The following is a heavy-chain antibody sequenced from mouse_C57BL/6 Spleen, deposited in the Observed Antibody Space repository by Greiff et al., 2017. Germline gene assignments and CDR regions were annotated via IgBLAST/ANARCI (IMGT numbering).Heavy chain of an antibody. V-gene: IGHV1-55*01. CDR1: GYTFTSYW. D-gene: IGHD2-4*01. Sequence: VQLQQSGAELVKPGASVKMSCKASGYTFTSYWITWVKQRPGQGLEWIGDIYPGSGSTNYNEKFKSKATLTVDTSSSTAYMQLSSLTSEDSAVYYCANSNYDYDPYYAVDYWGQGTSVTVSS. CDR2: IYPGSGST. CDR3: ANSNYDYDPYYAVDY. J-gene: IGHJ4*01.